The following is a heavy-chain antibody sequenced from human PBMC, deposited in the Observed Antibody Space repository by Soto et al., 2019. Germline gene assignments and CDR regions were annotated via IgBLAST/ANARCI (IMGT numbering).Heavy chain of an antibody. CDR2: ITHSGRT. CDR1: GGSFSGYY. V-gene: IGHV4-34*01. D-gene: IGHD6-13*01. J-gene: IGHJ4*02. CDR3: ARLYGSRGPFDY. Sequence: QVQLQQWGAGLLKPSETLSLTCAVYGGSFSGYYWSWIRQPPGKGLEWIGEITHSGRTNYNPSLNTRVAITEAPSKNLASRTPSPVTAADTAVYSCARLYGSRGPFDYWGQGTLVTVSS.